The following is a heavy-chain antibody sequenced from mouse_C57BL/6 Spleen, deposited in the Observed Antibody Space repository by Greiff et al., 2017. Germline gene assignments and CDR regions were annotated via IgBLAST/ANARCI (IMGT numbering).Heavy chain of an antibody. CDR2: IDPSDSET. D-gene: IGHD2-4*01. CDR1: GYTFTSYW. V-gene: IGHV1-52*01. CDR3: AAGLRRGVDY. Sequence: VKLQQPGAELVRPGSSVKLSCKASGYTFTSYWMHWVKQRPIQGLEWIGNIDPSDSETHYNQKFKDKATLTVDKSSSTAYMQLSSLTSEDSAVYYCAAGLRRGVDYWGQGTTLTVSS. J-gene: IGHJ2*01.